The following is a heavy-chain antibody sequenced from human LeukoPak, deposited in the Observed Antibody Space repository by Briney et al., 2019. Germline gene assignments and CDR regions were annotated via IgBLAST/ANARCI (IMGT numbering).Heavy chain of an antibody. CDR2: ISGSGDGT. D-gene: IGHD1-20*01. CDR3: AKTENNWSYGMDV. J-gene: IGHJ6*02. CDR1: GFTFDNYA. Sequence: GGSLRLSCTASGFTFDNYAMIWVRQASGKGLEWVSVISGSGDGTDSADSVRGRFTISRDNSKNTLYLEMSSLRVEDTAVYYCAKTENNWSYGMDVWGQGTTVTVSS. V-gene: IGHV3-23*01.